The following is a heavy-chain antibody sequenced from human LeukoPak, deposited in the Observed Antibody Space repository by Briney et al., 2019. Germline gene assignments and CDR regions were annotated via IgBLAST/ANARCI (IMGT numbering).Heavy chain of an antibody. CDR1: GFTFSSSW. Sequence: GKSLRLSCVASGFTFSSSWMSWVRHGPGKGLQWVASINQDEIHYVDAVRGRFTVSRDNAKNSLYLQLNSLRPEDTAVYYCAKDSYNFRFDPWGQGTLVSVSS. D-gene: IGHD5-24*01. V-gene: IGHV3-7*04. CDR2: INQDEI. CDR3: AKDSYNFRFDP. J-gene: IGHJ5*02.